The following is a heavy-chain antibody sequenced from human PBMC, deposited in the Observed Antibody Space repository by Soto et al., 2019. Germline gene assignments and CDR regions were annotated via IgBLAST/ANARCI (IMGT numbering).Heavy chain of an antibody. CDR2: ISAYNGNT. CDR3: ERGYRPTQGPHYYYYMDV. D-gene: IGHD3-16*02. V-gene: IGHV1-18*01. Sequence: ASVKVSCKASGYTFTSYGISWVRQAPGQGLEWMGWISAYNGNTNYAQKLQGRVTMTTDTSTSTAYMELRSLRSDDTAVYYCERGYRPTQGPHYYYYMDVWGKGTTVTVSS. CDR1: GYTFTSYG. J-gene: IGHJ6*03.